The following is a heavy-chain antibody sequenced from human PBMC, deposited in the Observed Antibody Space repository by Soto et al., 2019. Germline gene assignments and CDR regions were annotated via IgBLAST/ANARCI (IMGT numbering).Heavy chain of an antibody. V-gene: IGHV4-59*01. CDR3: ARQSEVEGAFDI. J-gene: IGHJ3*02. D-gene: IGHD2-2*01. CDR2: IYYSGST. Sequence: SETLSLTCTVSGGSISSYYLSWIRQPPGKGLEWIGYIYYSGSTNYNPSLKSRVTISVDTSKNQFSLKLSSVTAADTAVYYCARQSEVEGAFDIWGQGTMVTVSS. CDR1: GGSISSYY.